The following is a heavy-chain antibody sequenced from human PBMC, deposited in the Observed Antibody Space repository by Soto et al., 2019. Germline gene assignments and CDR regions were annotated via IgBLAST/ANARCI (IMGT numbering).Heavy chain of an antibody. CDR3: ARLGYDPNFVKPVGGFHP. D-gene: IGHD3-10*01. Sequence: TEGRCVTCAVSAGAFSGYYWRGSRQPPGQGLEWIGEINHRGSTNDNPSLKSRVTRSVDTSKNQFSLRLTSVTAADTAMYYCARLGYDPNFVKPVGGFHPWGQGTMVTVSS. J-gene: IGHJ5*02. V-gene: IGHV4-34*01. CDR1: AGAFSGYY. CDR2: INHRGST.